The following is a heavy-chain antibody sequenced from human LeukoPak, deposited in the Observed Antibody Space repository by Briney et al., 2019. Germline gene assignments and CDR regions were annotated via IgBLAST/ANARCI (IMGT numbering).Heavy chain of an antibody. J-gene: IGHJ4*02. D-gene: IGHD5-12*01. Sequence: PSETLSLTCTVSGGSIGSSSYYWGWIRQPPGKGLEWIGYIYYSGSTNYNPSLKSRVTISVDTSKNQFSLKLSSVTAADTAMYYCARVSGYDWESFYDYWGQGSLVTVSS. CDR2: IYYSGST. V-gene: IGHV4-61*05. CDR3: ARVSGYDWESFYDY. CDR1: GGSIGSSSYY.